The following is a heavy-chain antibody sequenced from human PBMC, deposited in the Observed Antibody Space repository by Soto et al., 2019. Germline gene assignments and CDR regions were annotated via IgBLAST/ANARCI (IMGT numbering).Heavy chain of an antibody. V-gene: IGHV1-24*01. Sequence: ASVKVSCKDSGYTLTESSMHWVRQAPGKGLEWMGGFDPEDGETIYAQKFQGRVTITRDTSASTAYMELSSLRSEDTAVYYCARDLGGWPDYWGQGTLVTVSS. D-gene: IGHD2-15*01. CDR1: GYTLTESS. J-gene: IGHJ4*02. CDR2: FDPEDGET. CDR3: ARDLGGWPDY.